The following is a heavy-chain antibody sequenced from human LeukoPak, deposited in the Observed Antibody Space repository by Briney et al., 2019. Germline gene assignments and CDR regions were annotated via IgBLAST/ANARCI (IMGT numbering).Heavy chain of an antibody. CDR3: VRPGAAAGFGY. CDR1: GYSFSNYD. Sequence: ASVKVPCKASGYSFSNYDINWVRQAPGQGLEWMGRMKPNSGNTDSAQKFQGRVTMTTNTSINTAYMELSSLTSEDTTVYYCVRPGAAAGFGYWGQGTLVTVSS. J-gene: IGHJ4*02. V-gene: IGHV1-8*02. D-gene: IGHD6-13*01. CDR2: MKPNSGNT.